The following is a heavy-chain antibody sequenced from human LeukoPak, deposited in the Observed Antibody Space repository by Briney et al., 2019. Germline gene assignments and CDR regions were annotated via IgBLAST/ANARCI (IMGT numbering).Heavy chain of an antibody. CDR2: IKQDGSAR. CDR1: GFTFISYW. J-gene: IGHJ4*02. D-gene: IGHD1-1*01. V-gene: IGHV3-7*01. Sequence: GGSLRLSCAASGFTFISYWMSWVRQAPGKGLEWVANIKQDGSARNYVDSVKGRFTISRDNAKNSLYLQLNSLRAEDTAVYYCAGCAGNSCYFDYWGQGTLVIVSS. CDR3: AGCAGNSCYFDY.